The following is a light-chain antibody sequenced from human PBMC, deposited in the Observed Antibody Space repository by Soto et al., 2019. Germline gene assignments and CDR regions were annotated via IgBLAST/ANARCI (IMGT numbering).Light chain of an antibody. CDR3: SSYAGSNNYV. V-gene: IGLV2-8*01. CDR2: DVS. CDR1: SSDIGDSNS. J-gene: IGLJ1*01. Sequence: QSALTQPPSASGSPGQSVTISCTGTSSDIGDSNSVSWYQQHPGKAPKLMIYDVSKRPSGVPDRFSGSKSGNTASLTVSGLQAEDEADYYCSSYAGSNNYVFGTGTKVTVL.